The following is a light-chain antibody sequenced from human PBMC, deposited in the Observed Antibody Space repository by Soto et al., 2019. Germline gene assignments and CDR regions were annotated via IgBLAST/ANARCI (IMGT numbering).Light chain of an antibody. J-gene: IGLJ1*01. Sequence: QSVLTQPASVSGSPGQSITISCTGTSSDVGGYNSVSWYQQHPGKAPKLVIYEVTNRPSGISNRFSGSKSGNTASLTISGLQAEDEADYYCSSYTSSGTRVFGTGTKATVL. CDR3: SSYTSSGTRV. CDR2: EVT. V-gene: IGLV2-14*01. CDR1: SSDVGGYNS.